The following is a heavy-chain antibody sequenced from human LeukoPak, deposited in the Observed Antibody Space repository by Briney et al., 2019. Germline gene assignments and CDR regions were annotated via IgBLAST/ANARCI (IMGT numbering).Heavy chain of an antibody. CDR3: ARSANPGVHDFDP. CDR1: GFTFSDYY. J-gene: IGHJ5*02. Sequence: GGSLRLSCAASGFTFSDYYMTWIRQAPGKGLEWVSYISSSGSIIYYADSVKGRFTISRGNTKNSLYLQMISLRDEDTAVYYCARSANPGVHDFDPWGQGTLVTVSS. CDR2: ISSSGSII. D-gene: IGHD6-6*01. V-gene: IGHV3-11*04.